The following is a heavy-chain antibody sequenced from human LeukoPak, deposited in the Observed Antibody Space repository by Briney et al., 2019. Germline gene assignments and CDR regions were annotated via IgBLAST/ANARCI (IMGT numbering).Heavy chain of an antibody. V-gene: IGHV4-4*09. Sequence: PSETLSLTCTVSGDSISGYSWSWIRQSPEKGLEWIGLIQTSGTTKYNPSLKGRVSISVDTSKTQVSLKVSSVTAADTAVYYCARRVTSKADRPNIYQFMDVWGKGTTVTVSS. CDR3: ARRVTSKADRPNIYQFMDV. D-gene: IGHD6-6*01. CDR1: GDSISGYS. J-gene: IGHJ6*03. CDR2: IQTSGTT.